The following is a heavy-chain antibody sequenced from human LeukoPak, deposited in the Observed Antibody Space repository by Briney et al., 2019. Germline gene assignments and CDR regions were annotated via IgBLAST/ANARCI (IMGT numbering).Heavy chain of an antibody. D-gene: IGHD6-13*01. J-gene: IGHJ3*01. CDR2: INHSGYT. Sequence: PSETLSLTCAVYGESFSGYFWGWIRQPPGTGLEWIGEINHSGYTNYKPSLKSRATISRDTSKNQFSLTLNLESAADTAVYYCARGAICGSSCRAFDVWGQGTMVTVSS. V-gene: IGHV4-34*01. CDR3: ARGAICGSSCRAFDV. CDR1: GESFSGYF.